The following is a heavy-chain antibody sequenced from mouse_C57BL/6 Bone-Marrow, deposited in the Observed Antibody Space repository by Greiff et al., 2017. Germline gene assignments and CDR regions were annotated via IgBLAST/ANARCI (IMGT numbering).Heavy chain of an antibody. CDR2: IYPSSGNT. J-gene: IGHJ2*01. CDR1: GYTFTSYG. V-gene: IGHV1-81*01. CDR3: GRSYDGSGDIDY. Sequence: VKLQQSGAELARPGASVKLSCKASGYTFTSYGIRWVKQRPGQGLEWIGKIYPSSGNTYYNEKFKGKATLTADKSSSTAYMELRSLTSEDSAVYFCGRSYDGSGDIDYWGQGTTLTVSS. D-gene: IGHD1-1*01.